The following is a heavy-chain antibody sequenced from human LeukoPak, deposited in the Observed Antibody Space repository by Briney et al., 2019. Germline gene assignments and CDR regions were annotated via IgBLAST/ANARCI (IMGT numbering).Heavy chain of an antibody. D-gene: IGHD2-2*01. CDR3: ARDRSTSSPRAFDI. CDR1: SGSISSGGYY. J-gene: IGHJ3*02. CDR2: IYYSGST. V-gene: IGHV4-31*03. Sequence: SETLSLTCTVSSGSISSGGYYWSWIRQHPGKGLEWIGYIYYSGSTYYNPSLKSRVTISVDTSKNQFSLKLSSVTAADTAVYYCARDRSTSSPRAFDIWGQGTMVTVSS.